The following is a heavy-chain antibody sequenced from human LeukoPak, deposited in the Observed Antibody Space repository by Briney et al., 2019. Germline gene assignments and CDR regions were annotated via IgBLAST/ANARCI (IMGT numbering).Heavy chain of an antibody. Sequence: SETLSLTCTVSGGSISSYYCSWIRQPPGKGLEWIGYIYYSGSTNYNPSLKSRVTISVDTSKNQFSLKLSSVTAADTAVYYCARVLLAFNWFDPWGQGTLVTVSS. CDR2: IYYSGST. CDR1: GGSISSYY. V-gene: IGHV4-59*01. J-gene: IGHJ5*02. CDR3: ARVLLAFNWFDP. D-gene: IGHD5-12*01.